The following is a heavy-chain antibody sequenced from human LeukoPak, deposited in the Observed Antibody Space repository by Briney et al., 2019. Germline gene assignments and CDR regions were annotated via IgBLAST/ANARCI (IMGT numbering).Heavy chain of an antibody. CDR2: IDYSGGT. Sequence: PSETLSLTCTVSGGSISSSSYYWGWIRQPPGKGLEWIGSIDYSGGTYFIPSLRTRLPPYADTSKNQFSLTLISVTAADTAVYYCARGPSITIFGVVMYTWFDPWGQGTPVSVSS. CDR1: GGSISSSSYY. CDR3: ARGPSITIFGVVMYTWFDP. J-gene: IGHJ5*02. V-gene: IGHV4-39*07. D-gene: IGHD3-3*01.